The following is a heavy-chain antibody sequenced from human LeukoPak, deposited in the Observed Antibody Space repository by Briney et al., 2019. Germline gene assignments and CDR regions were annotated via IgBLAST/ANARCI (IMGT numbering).Heavy chain of an antibody. D-gene: IGHD4-17*01. V-gene: IGHV4-59*01. J-gene: IGHJ4*02. CDR1: GGSISNCY. CDR3: ARGADYGDYYFDY. CDR2: IYYSGST. Sequence: SETLSLTCTVSGGSISNCYWSWIRQPPGKGLEWIGYIYYSGSTNYNPSLKSRVTISVDMSKNQFSLKLSSVTAADTAVYYCARGADYGDYYFDYWGQGTLVTVSS.